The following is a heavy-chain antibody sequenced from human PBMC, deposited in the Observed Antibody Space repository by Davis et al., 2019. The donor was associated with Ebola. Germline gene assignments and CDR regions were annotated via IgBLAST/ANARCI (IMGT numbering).Heavy chain of an antibody. CDR2: ISNNGVRA. CDR3: ARGYGGVFDY. V-gene: IGHV3-23*01. D-gene: IGHD3-16*01. CDR1: GFTFINFA. J-gene: IGHJ4*02. Sequence: PGGSLRLSCAASGFTFINFAMNWVRQAPGKGLEWVSAISNNGVRAYYADSVKGRFTISRDNSENTLYLQMNSLRAEDTAVYYCARGYGGVFDYWGQGTLVTVSS.